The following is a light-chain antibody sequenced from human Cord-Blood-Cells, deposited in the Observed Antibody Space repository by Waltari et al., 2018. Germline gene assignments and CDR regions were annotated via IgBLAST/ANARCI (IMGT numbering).Light chain of an antibody. J-gene: IGLJ1*01. CDR2: EVS. Sequence: QSALTQPSPVPGSTGQSITISCTGTSSDLGGYNYLSWYQQHPGKAPKLMIYEVSNRPSGVSNRFSGSKSGNTASLTISGLQAEDEADYYCSSYTSSSTLYVFGTGTKVTVL. CDR3: SSYTSSSTLYV. V-gene: IGLV2-14*01. CDR1: SSDLGGYNY.